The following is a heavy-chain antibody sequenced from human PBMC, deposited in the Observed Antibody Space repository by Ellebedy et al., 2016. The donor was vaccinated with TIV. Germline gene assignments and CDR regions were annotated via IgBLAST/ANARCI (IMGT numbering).Heavy chain of an antibody. CDR3: ARVGNYYGGNPSYYFDY. CDR2: IIPILGKA. J-gene: IGHJ4*02. D-gene: IGHD4-23*01. V-gene: IGHV1-69*10. Sequence: AASVKVSCKASGGTFSSYGISWVRQAPGQRLEWMGGIIPILGKANYAQKFQGRVTITADESTSTAYMELSSLRSEDTAVYYCARVGNYYGGNPSYYFDYWGQGTLVTVSS. CDR1: GGTFSSYG.